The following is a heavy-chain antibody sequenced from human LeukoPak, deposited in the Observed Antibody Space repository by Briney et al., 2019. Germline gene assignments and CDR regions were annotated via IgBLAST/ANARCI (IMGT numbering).Heavy chain of an antibody. CDR2: ISGSGGST. D-gene: IGHD6-13*01. CDR3: AKEGVYSSSRYNLPGNFDY. J-gene: IGHJ4*02. CDR1: GFTFSSYA. V-gene: IGHV3-23*01. Sequence: GGSLRLSCAASGFTFSSYAMSWVRQAPGKGLEWVSAISGSGGSTYYADSVKGRFTISRDNSKNTLYLQMNSLRAEDTAVYYCAKEGVYSSSRYNLPGNFDYWGQGTLVTVSS.